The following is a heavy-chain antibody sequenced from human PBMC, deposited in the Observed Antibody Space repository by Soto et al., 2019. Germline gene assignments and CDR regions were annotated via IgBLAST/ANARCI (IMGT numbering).Heavy chain of an antibody. CDR1: GGSISSYY. J-gene: IGHJ6*02. Sequence: KTSETLSLTCTVSGGSISSYYWSWIRQPPGKGLEWIGYIYYSGSTNYNPSLKSRVTISVDTSKNQFSLKLSSVTAADTAVYYCAREAMGFWSGTYYYYGMDVWGQGTTVTVSS. D-gene: IGHD3-3*01. CDR3: AREAMGFWSGTYYYYGMDV. V-gene: IGHV4-59*01. CDR2: IYYSGST.